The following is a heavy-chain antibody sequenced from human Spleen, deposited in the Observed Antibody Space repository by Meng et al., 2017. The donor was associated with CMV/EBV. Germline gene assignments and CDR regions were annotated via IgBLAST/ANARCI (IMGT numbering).Heavy chain of an antibody. J-gene: IGHJ6*02. CDR2: ISYDGSNK. V-gene: IGHV3-30-3*01. Sequence: GESLKISCAASGFTFSSYAMHWVRQAPGKGLEWVAVISYDGSNKYYADSVKGRFTISRDNSKNTLYLQMNSLRAEDTAVYYCASPLWLGESHYGMDVWGQGTTVTVSS. CDR3: ASPLWLGESHYGMDV. D-gene: IGHD3-10*01. CDR1: GFTFSSYA.